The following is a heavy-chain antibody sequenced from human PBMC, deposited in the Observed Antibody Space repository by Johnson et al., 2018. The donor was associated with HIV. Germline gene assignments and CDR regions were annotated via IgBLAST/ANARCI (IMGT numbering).Heavy chain of an antibody. CDR2: ISGSGGST. D-gene: IGHD4-23*01. CDR3: AKVGATVITPRGEAFDI. CDR1: GFTFSSYA. V-gene: IGHV3-23*04. Sequence: VQLVESGGGVVRRGGSLRLSCAASGFTFSSYAMSWVRQAPGKGLEWVSAISGSGGSTYYADSVKGRVTISRDNSKNTLYLQMNSLRVEDTAVYYCAKVGATVITPRGEAFDIWGQGTMVTVSS. J-gene: IGHJ3*02.